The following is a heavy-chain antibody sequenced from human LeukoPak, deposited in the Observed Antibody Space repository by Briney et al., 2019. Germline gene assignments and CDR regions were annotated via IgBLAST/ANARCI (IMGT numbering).Heavy chain of an antibody. J-gene: IGHJ4*02. CDR2: ISGSGGST. CDR3: AKVPIRYYYGSGSYYNREPFDY. Sequence: GGSLRLSCAGSGFTFSSYSMNWVRQAPGKGLEWVSAISGSGGSTYYADSVKGRFTISRDNSKNTLYLQMNSLRAEDTAVYYCAKVPIRYYYGSGSYYNREPFDYWGQGTLVTVSS. CDR1: GFTFSSYS. D-gene: IGHD3-10*01. V-gene: IGHV3-23*01.